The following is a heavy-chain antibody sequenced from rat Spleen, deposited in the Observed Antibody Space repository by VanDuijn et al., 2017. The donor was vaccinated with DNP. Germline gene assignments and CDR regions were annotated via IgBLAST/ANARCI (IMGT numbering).Heavy chain of an antibody. V-gene: IGHV5S13*01. CDR3: TRGAYYVLDA. Sequence: EVQLVESGGGLVQPGMSLKLSCAASGFTFSNYGMAWVRQAPTKGLEWVASITNSGGSTYYRDSVKGRFTISRDNAKSTLYLQMDSLRSEDTATYYCTRGAYYVLDAWGQGTSVTVSS. J-gene: IGHJ4*01. CDR2: ITNSGGST. CDR1: GFTFSNYG.